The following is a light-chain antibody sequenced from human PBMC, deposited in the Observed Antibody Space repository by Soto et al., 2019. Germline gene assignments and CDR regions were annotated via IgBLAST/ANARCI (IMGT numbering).Light chain of an antibody. J-gene: IGLJ2*01. V-gene: IGLV1-40*01. CDR2: GNS. CDR1: SSNIGAGYD. CDR3: QSYDSSLSGVA. Sequence: QSVLTQPPSVSRAPGQRVTISCTGSSSNIGAGYDVHWYQQLPGTAPKLLIYGNSNRPSGVPDRFSGSKYGTSASLAITGLQAEDEADYYCQSYDSSLSGVAFGGGTKLTVL.